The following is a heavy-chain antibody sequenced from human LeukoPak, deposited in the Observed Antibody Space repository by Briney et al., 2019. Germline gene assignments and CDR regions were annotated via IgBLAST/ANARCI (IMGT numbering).Heavy chain of an antibody. CDR1: GGSISSGGYY. D-gene: IGHD2-15*01. CDR3: ARDPGYCSGGSCYGGQYYFDY. J-gene: IGHJ4*02. CDR2: IYYSGST. Sequence: PSQTLSLTCTVSGGSISSGGYYWSRIRQHPGKGLEWIGYIYYSGSTYYNPSLKSRVTISVDTSKNQFSLKLSPVTAADTAVYYCARDPGYCSGGSCYGGQYYFDYWGQGTLVTVSS. V-gene: IGHV4-31*03.